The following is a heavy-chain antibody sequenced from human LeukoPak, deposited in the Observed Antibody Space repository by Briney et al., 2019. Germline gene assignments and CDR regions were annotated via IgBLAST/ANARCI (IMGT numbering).Heavy chain of an antibody. D-gene: IGHD1-26*01. CDR1: GYTFTSNY. CDR3: ALSAGGSYPHNDAFDI. V-gene: IGHV1-46*01. CDR2: INPSGGST. Sequence: VASVKVSCKASGYTFTSNYMHWVRQAPGQGLEWMGIINPSGGSTSYAQKFQGRVTMTRDMSTSTVYMDLSSLRPEDTAVYYCALSAGGSYPHNDAFDIWGQGTMVTVSS. J-gene: IGHJ3*02.